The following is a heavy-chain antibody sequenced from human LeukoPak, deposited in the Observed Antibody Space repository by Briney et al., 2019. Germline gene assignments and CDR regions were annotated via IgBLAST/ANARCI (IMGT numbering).Heavy chain of an antibody. D-gene: IGHD5-18*01. CDR2: IYYSGST. CDR1: GGSISSYY. CDR3: ARQGYGLTYFAY. V-gene: IGHV4-59*01. Sequence: SETLSLTCTVSGGSISSYYWSWIRQPPGKGLEWIGYIYYSGSTNYNASLKSRVTLSVDTSQNQFSLKLSSVTAADTAVYYCARQGYGLTYFAYWGQGTLVTVSS. J-gene: IGHJ4*02.